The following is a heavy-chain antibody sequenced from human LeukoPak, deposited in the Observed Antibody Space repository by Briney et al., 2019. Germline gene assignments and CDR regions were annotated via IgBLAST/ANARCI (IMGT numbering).Heavy chain of an antibody. D-gene: IGHD6-19*01. Sequence: GASVRVSCMASGYTFTRYGTSWVRQAPGQGLEWMGWISAYNGNTHSAQTLQGRVTMTTDTSTSTAYMELRSLRSDDTAVYYCASAVADGYYYYYGMYVWGQGTTVPVS. J-gene: IGHJ6*02. CDR3: ASAVADGYYYYYGMYV. CDR1: GYTFTRYG. CDR2: ISAYNGNT. V-gene: IGHV1-18*01.